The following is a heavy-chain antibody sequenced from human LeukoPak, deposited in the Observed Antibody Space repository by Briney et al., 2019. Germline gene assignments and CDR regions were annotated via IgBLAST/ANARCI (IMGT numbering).Heavy chain of an antibody. CDR2: INTSGST. J-gene: IGHJ5*02. V-gene: IGHV4-61*02. D-gene: IGHD6-13*01. CDR1: GGSISSGSYY. Sequence: SETLYLTCTVSGGSISSGSYYWSWIRQPAGKGLEWIGRINTSGSTNYNPSLKSRVTISVDTSKNQFSLKLSSVTAADTAVYYCARDQRYSSSWYPEYWFDPWGQGTLVTVSS. CDR3: ARDQRYSSSWYPEYWFDP.